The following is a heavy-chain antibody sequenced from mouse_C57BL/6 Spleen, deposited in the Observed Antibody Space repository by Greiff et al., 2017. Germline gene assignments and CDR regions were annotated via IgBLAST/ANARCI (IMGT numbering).Heavy chain of an antibody. V-gene: IGHV1-64*01. D-gene: IGHD2-4*01. CDR3: ARGLRE. J-gene: IGHJ2*01. Sequence: QVQLKQPGAELVKPGASVKLSCKASGYTFTSYWMHWVKQRPGQGLEWIGMIHPNSGSTNYNEKFKSKATLTVDKSYSTAYMQLSSLKSGDSAVYYCARGLREWGQGTPLTVSS. CDR1: GYTFTSYW. CDR2: IHPNSGST.